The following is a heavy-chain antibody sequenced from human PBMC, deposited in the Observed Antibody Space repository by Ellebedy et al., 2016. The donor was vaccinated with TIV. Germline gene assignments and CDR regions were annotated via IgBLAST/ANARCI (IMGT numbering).Heavy chain of an antibody. CDR3: ARDVCSGGSCYSGLNGMDV. J-gene: IGHJ6*02. Sequence: AASVKVSCKASGYTFTSYYMHWVRQAPGQGLEWMGIINPRGGSTSYAQKFQGRVTMTRDTSTSTVYMELSSLRSEDTAVYYCARDVCSGGSCYSGLNGMDVWGQGTTVTVSS. CDR1: GYTFTSYY. D-gene: IGHD2-15*01. CDR2: INPRGGST. V-gene: IGHV1-46*01.